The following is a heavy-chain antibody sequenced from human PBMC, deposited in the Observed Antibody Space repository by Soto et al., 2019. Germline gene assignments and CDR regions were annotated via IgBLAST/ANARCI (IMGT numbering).Heavy chain of an antibody. CDR2: IIPIFGTA. V-gene: IGHV1-69*01. Sequence: QVQLVQSGAEVKKPGSSVKVSCKAPGGTFSSYAISWVRQAPGQGLEWMGGIIPIFGTAHYAQTFQGRVTITADESTSTGYMELSSLRAEDTAVYYCARSQGGSSSLDIYYYYYYGMDVWGQGTTVTVSS. D-gene: IGHD2-15*01. CDR3: ARSQGGSSSLDIYYYYYYGMDV. J-gene: IGHJ6*02. CDR1: GGTFSSYA.